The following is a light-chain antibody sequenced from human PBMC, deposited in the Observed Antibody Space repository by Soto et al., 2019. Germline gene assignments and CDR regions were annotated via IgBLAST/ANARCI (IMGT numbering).Light chain of an antibody. CDR3: QQYNNWPPWT. CDR2: DAS. Sequence: EIVLTQSPATLSLSPGERATLSCSASQSVTSYLAWYQQRPGQAPRLLINDASRRATGIPDRFSGSGSGAEFTLTISSLQSEDFAVYYCQQYNNWPPWTFGQGTKVDI. CDR1: QSVTSY. V-gene: IGKV3D-15*01. J-gene: IGKJ1*01.